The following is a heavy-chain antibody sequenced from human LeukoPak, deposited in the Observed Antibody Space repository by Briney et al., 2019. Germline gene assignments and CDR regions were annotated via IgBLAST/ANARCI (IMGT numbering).Heavy chain of an antibody. Sequence: GESLKISCKGSGYTFSNYWIGWVRQMPGKGLEWMGIIYPGDSDTRYSPSFQGQVTISADKSISTAYLQWSSLKASDTAIYYCTRTVDTAPTGLWGQGTLVTVSS. CDR3: TRTVDTAPTGL. CDR2: IYPGDSDT. CDR1: GYTFSNYW. V-gene: IGHV5-51*01. D-gene: IGHD5-18*01. J-gene: IGHJ4*02.